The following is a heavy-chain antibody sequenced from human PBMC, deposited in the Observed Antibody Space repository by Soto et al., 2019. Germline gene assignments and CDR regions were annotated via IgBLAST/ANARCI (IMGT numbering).Heavy chain of an antibody. CDR2: ISWNSVSI. D-gene: IGHD3-10*01. CDR1: GFNFNDYG. CDR3: AKDMENGYNPYYYYGMDV. V-gene: IGHV3-9*01. J-gene: IGHJ6*04. Sequence: EVQLVESGGDLVQPGRSLRLSCAASGFNFNDYGMHWVRQAPGKGLEGVSSISWNSVSIGYADSVKGRFTISRDNAKNSLYLQMNSLRAEDTALYYCAKDMENGYNPYYYYGMDVWGKGTTVTVSS.